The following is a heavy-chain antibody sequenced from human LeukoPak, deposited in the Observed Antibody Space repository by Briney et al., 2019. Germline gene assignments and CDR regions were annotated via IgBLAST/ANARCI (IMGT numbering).Heavy chain of an antibody. D-gene: IGHD6-13*01. CDR2: INPNSGGT. Sequence: ASVKVSCKASGYTFTGYYMHWVRQAPGQGLEWMGWINPNSGGTNYAQKFQGRDTMTRDTSISTAYMELSRLRSDDTAVYYCARDLADEYSSSWYYFDYWGQGTLVTVSS. CDR1: GYTFTGYY. V-gene: IGHV1-2*02. CDR3: ARDLADEYSSSWYYFDY. J-gene: IGHJ4*02.